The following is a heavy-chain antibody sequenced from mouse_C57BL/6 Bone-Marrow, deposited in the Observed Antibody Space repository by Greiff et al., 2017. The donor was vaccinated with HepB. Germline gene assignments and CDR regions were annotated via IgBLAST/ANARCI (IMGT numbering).Heavy chain of an antibody. Sequence: EVKLVESGAELVKPGASVKLSCTASGFNIKDYYMHWVKQRTEQGLEWIGRIDPEDGETKYAPKFQGKATITADTSSNTAYLQLSSLTSEDTAVYYCARGLVTTVVATSHFDVWGTGTTVTVSS. D-gene: IGHD1-1*01. V-gene: IGHV14-2*01. CDR3: ARGLVTTVVATSHFDV. CDR1: GFNIKDYY. CDR2: IDPEDGET. J-gene: IGHJ1*03.